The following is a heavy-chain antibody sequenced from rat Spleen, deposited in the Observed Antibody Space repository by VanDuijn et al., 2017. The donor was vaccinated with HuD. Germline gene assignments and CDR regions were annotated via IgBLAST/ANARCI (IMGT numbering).Heavy chain of an antibody. Sequence: EVQLVESGGGLVQPGRSLKLSCVASGFTFNNYWMTWIRQAPGKGLEWIASITHIGDGTYYADSVKGRFTISRDNAKNTQYLQMDSLRSEDTATYYCARLEVYYGLPLGVMDAWGQGASVTVSS. CDR1: GFTFNNYW. CDR3: ARLEVYYGLPLGVMDA. V-gene: IGHV5-31*01. J-gene: IGHJ4*01. D-gene: IGHD1-6*01. CDR2: ITHIGDGT.